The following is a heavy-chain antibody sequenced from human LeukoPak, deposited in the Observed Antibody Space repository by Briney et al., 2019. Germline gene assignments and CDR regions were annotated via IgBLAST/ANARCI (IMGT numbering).Heavy chain of an antibody. D-gene: IGHD3-10*01. J-gene: IGHJ5*02. CDR1: GGSFSGYY. V-gene: IGHV4-34*01. CDR3: ARASWSPGTYNWFDP. Sequence: SETLSLTCAVYGGSFSGYYWSWIRQPPGKGLEWIGEINHSGSTNYNPSLKSRVTISVDTSKNQFSLKLSSVTVADTAVYYCARASWSPGTYNWFDPWGQGTLVTVSS. CDR2: INHSGST.